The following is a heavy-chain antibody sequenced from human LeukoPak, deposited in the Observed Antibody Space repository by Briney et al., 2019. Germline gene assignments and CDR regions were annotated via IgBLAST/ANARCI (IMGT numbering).Heavy chain of an antibody. CDR3: AREDRYYDILTGFWYYYGMDV. CDR1: GGSISSSSYY. V-gene: IGHV4-39*07. Sequence: PSETLSLTCTVSGGSISSSSYYWGWIRQPPGKGLEWIGSIYYSGSTNYNPSLKSRVTMSVDTSKNQFSLKLSSVTAADTAVYYCAREDRYYDILTGFWYYYGMDVWGQGTTVTVSS. J-gene: IGHJ6*02. D-gene: IGHD3-9*01. CDR2: IYYSGST.